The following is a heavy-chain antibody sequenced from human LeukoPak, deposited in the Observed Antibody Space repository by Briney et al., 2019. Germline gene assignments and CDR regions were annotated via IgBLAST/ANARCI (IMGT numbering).Heavy chain of an antibody. CDR1: GFTFSSYM. CDR3: ARSLTTLTYEGY. J-gene: IGHJ4*02. CDR2: INSGSTYT. D-gene: IGHD1-1*01. Sequence: AGGSLRLSCAASGFTFSSYMMNWVRQAPGKGLEWVSCINSGSTYTYYTESVKGRFTVSRDNAKNSLFLQMNSLRAEDTAIYYCARSLTTLTYEGYWGQGTLVTVSS. V-gene: IGHV3-21*01.